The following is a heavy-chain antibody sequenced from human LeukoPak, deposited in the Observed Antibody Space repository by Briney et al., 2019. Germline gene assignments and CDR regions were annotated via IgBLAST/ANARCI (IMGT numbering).Heavy chain of an antibody. CDR2: VYSSGSTS. Sequence: SETLSLTCTVSVGSFTSSSYYWGCIRQPPGKGLEWIAYVYSSGSTSSYNPSLKSRVTMSVDTSKNQFSLRLTFVTGADTAIYYCARSDWAKYFDYWGQGALVTVSS. CDR1: VGSFTSSSYY. J-gene: IGHJ4*02. CDR3: ARSDWAKYFDY. D-gene: IGHD3-9*01. V-gene: IGHV4-61*01.